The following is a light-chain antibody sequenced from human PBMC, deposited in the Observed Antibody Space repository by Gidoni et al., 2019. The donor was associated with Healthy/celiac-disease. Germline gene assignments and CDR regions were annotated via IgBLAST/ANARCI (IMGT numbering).Light chain of an antibody. Sequence: SVLTQPPSASGTPGQRVTISCSGSSSNIGSNYVYWYQQLPGTAPKLLIYSNNQRPSGVPDRFSGSKSGTSASLAISGLRSEDEADYYCAAWDDSLCGWVFGGGTKLTVL. J-gene: IGLJ3*02. CDR3: AAWDDSLCGWV. CDR1: SSNIGSNY. V-gene: IGLV1-47*02. CDR2: SNN.